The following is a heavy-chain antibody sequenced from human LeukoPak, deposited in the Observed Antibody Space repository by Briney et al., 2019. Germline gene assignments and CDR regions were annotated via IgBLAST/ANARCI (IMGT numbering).Heavy chain of an antibody. D-gene: IGHD2-15*01. CDR3: ASLPRYCSGGTCRDTFDI. CDR2: IYYSGST. V-gene: IGHV4-39*01. J-gene: IGHJ3*02. Sequence: SETLSLTCTVSGGSISSSSYYWGWIRQPPGKGLEWIGSIYYSGSTYYNPTLKSRVTISVDTSKGQFSLKLSSVTAADTAMYYCASLPRYCSGGTCRDTFDIWGQGTMVTVSS. CDR1: GGSISSSSYY.